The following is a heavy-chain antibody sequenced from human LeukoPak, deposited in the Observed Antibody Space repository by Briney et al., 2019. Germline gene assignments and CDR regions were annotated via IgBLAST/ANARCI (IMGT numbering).Heavy chain of an antibody. J-gene: IGHJ4*02. V-gene: IGHV1-2*02. Sequence: ASVKVSCKASGYTLTGYYMHWVRQAPGQGLEWMGWINPNSGGTNYAQKFQGRVTMTRDTSISTAYMELSRLRSDDTAVYYCATTYYYDSSGYYLGGNWGQGTLVTVSS. CDR1: GYTLTGYY. CDR2: INPNSGGT. D-gene: IGHD3-22*01. CDR3: ATTYYYDSSGYYLGGN.